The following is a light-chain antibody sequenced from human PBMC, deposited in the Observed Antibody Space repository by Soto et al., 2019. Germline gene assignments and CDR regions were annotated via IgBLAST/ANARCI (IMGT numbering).Light chain of an antibody. J-gene: IGKJ1*01. CDR3: QQRSNRSWT. V-gene: IGKV3-11*01. Sequence: EIVLTQSPATLSLSPGERATLSCRASQSVSSYLAWYQQKPGQAPRLLIYDASNRATSIPARFSGSGSGTDFTLTISSLEPEYFAVYYCQQRSNRSWTFGQGTKVEIK. CDR1: QSVSSY. CDR2: DAS.